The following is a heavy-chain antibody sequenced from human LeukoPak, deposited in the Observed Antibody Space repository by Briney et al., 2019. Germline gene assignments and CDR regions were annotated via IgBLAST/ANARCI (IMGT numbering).Heavy chain of an antibody. CDR3: AKQGFGC. V-gene: IGHV3-23*01. CDR2: ISGSADNT. J-gene: IGHJ4*02. CDR1: GFTLSSYA. Sequence: GGSLRLSCTASGFTLSSYAMSWVRQAPGEGLEWVSTISGSADNTNYAEAVKGRFTISRDNSKNTMYLQKNSLRAEDTAVYYCAKQGFGCWGQGTLVTVSS.